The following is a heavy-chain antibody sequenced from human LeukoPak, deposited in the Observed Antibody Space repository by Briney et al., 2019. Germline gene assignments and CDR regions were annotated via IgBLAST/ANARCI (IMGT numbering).Heavy chain of an antibody. CDR1: GGSISSYY. CDR2: IYTSGST. CDR3: ARREPYCGGDCSDAFDI. V-gene: IGHV4-4*07. Sequence: KPSETLSLTCTVSGGSISSYYWSWIRQPAGKGLEWIGRIYTSGSTNYNPSLKSRVTMSVDTSKNQFSLKLSSVTAADTAVYYCARREPYCGGDCSDAFDIWGQGTMVTVSS. D-gene: IGHD2-21*02. J-gene: IGHJ3*02.